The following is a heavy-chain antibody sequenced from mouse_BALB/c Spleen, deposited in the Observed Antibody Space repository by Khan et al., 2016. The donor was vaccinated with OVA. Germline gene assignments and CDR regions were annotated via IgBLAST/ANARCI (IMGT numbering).Heavy chain of an antibody. J-gene: IGHJ3*01. CDR1: GYTFTSYT. CDR2: INPSNSYT. Sequence: VQLKESGAELARPGASVKMSCKASGYTFTSYTMHWVKQRPGQGLEWIGYINPSNSYTNYNQNFKDKATLTADKSSSTAYMQLSSLTSEDSAVYYCGREGAYYRSDGWFAYWGQGTLVTVSA. D-gene: IGHD2-14*01. CDR3: GREGAYYRSDGWFAY. V-gene: IGHV1-4*01.